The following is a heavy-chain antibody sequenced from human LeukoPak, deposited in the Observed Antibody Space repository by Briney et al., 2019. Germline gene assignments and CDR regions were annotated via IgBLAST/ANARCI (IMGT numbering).Heavy chain of an antibody. V-gene: IGHV3-21*01. CDR2: ISSSSSYI. J-gene: IGHJ6*02. CDR3: ARGIWRSYGLDV. CDR1: GFTFSSYS. Sequence: PGGSLRLSCAASGFTFSSYSMNWVRQAPGKGLEWVSSISSSSSYIYYADSVKGRFTISRDNAKNSLYLQMNSLRADDTAVYYCARGIWRSYGLDVWGQGTTVTVSS. D-gene: IGHD3-16*01.